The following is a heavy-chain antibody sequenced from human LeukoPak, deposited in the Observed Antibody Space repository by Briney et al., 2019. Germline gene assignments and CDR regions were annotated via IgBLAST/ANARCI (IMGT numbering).Heavy chain of an antibody. CDR1: GGSFSGYY. CDR3: ARTLRYSGYDNYYYYYMDV. D-gene: IGHD5-12*01. Sequence: SETLSLTCAVYGGSFSGYYWSWIRQPPGKGLEWIGEINHSGSTNYNPSLKSRVTISVDTSKNQFSLKLSSVTAADTAVYYCARTLRYSGYDNYYYYYMDVWGKGTTVTVSS. V-gene: IGHV4-34*01. J-gene: IGHJ6*03. CDR2: INHSGST.